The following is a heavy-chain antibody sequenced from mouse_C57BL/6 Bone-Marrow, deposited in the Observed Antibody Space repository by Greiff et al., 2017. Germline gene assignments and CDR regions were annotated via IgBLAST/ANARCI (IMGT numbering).Heavy chain of an antibody. V-gene: IGHV5-17*01. CDR3: ARNFPLYDSYAMDD. Sequence: EVKLEESGGGLVKPGGSLKLSCAASGFTFSDYGMHWVRQAPEKGLEWVAYISSGSSTIYYADTVKGRFTISRDNAKNTLFLQMTSLRSEDTAMYYCARNFPLYDSYAMDDWGQGTSVTVSS. D-gene: IGHD2-12*01. CDR2: ISSGSSTI. J-gene: IGHJ4*01. CDR1: GFTFSDYG.